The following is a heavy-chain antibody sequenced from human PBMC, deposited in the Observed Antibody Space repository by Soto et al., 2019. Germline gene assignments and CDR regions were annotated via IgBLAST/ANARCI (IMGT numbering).Heavy chain of an antibody. CDR2: IYTGGST. CDR3: ARASVGPPGGGSWTMPFDS. J-gene: IGHJ4*02. V-gene: IGHV4-4*07. D-gene: IGHD2-15*01. Sequence: QVQLQESSPGLVKPSETLSLTCTVSGGSVSSYYWSWIRQPAGKGLEWIGRIYTGGSTNYNPSLKSRVTMSVDTSKNQFSLRLTSVTAADTAVYYCARASVGPPGGGSWTMPFDSWGQGTLVTVSS. CDR1: GGSVSSYY.